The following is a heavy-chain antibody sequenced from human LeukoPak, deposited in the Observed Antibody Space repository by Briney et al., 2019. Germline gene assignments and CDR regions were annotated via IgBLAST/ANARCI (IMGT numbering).Heavy chain of an antibody. Sequence: PSETLSLTCTVSGGSISTYYWSWIRQPPGKGLEWIGYIYYLGSTNYNPSLKSRVTISVDTSKNQFSLRLNSVTAADTAVYYCARADSSGYEHFDYWGQGTLVTVSS. D-gene: IGHD3-22*01. CDR1: GGSISTYY. J-gene: IGHJ4*02. CDR2: IYYLGST. V-gene: IGHV4-59*01. CDR3: ARADSSGYEHFDY.